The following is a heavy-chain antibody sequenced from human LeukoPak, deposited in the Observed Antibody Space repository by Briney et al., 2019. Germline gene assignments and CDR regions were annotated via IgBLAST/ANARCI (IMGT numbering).Heavy chain of an antibody. CDR1: GGSISSYY. Sequence: SETLSLTCTLSGGSISSYYWSWIREPPGKGLEWIGYIYYSGSTNYNPSLKSRVTISVDTSKNQFSLKLSSVTAADTAVYYCARGPLGELFNDAFDIWGQGTLVTVSS. D-gene: IGHD3-10*01. CDR2: IYYSGST. V-gene: IGHV4-59*01. CDR3: ARGPLGELFNDAFDI. J-gene: IGHJ3*02.